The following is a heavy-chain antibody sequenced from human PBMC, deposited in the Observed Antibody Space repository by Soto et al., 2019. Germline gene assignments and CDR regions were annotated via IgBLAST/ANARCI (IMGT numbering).Heavy chain of an antibody. D-gene: IGHD1-1*01. CDR2: ISPYNSHNGGT. CDR1: GYTFNNYG. Sequence: GASVKVSCKTSGYTFNNYGINWVRQAPGQGLEWVGWISPYNSHNGGTKYAQMVQDRVTMTIDTSTTTAYMELRNLRSDDTAVYYCARSKLERGEVGYYGMDVWGQGTTVTVSS. V-gene: IGHV1-18*04. CDR3: ARSKLERGEVGYYGMDV. J-gene: IGHJ6*02.